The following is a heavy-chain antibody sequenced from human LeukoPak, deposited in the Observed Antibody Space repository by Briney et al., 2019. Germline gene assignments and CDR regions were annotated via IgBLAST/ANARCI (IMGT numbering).Heavy chain of an antibody. J-gene: IGHJ3*02. CDR2: ISRTGSTT. V-gene: IGHV3-64*01. Sequence: GGSLRLSCAASGFTFSNYFVHWVRQAPGKGLEYFSAISRTGSTTYYTNSVKGRFTVSRDNSKNTLYLQMGGLGADDMAVYYCATSRYCSGGDCYSLAFDIWGQGTMVTVSS. D-gene: IGHD2-15*01. CDR3: ATSRYCSGGDCYSLAFDI. CDR1: GFTFSNYF.